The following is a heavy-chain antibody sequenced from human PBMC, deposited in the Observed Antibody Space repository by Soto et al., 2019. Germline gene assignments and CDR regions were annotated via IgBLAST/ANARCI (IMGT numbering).Heavy chain of an antibody. D-gene: IGHD1-26*01. CDR1: GGSFSGYY. CDR2: INHSGST. Sequence: QVQLQQWGAGLLKPSETLSLTCAVYGGSFSGYYWSWIRQPPGKGLEWIGEINHSGSTNYNPSLKSRVTISVDTSKNQFSLKLSSVTAADTAVYYCARGGKGWELLAGSFMALDYYFDYWGQGTLVTVSS. J-gene: IGHJ4*02. CDR3: ARGGKGWELLAGSFMALDYYFDY. V-gene: IGHV4-34*01.